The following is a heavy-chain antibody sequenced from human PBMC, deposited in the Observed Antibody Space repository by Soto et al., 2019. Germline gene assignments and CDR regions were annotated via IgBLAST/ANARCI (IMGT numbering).Heavy chain of an antibody. Sequence: PGGSLRLSCAAFGFTFSSYEMNWVRQAPGKGLEWVSYISSSGSTIYYADSVKGRFTISRDNAKNSLYLQMNSLRAEDTAVYYCARFYSSSFLAYYYYGMDVWGQGTTVTVSS. D-gene: IGHD6-6*01. V-gene: IGHV3-48*03. J-gene: IGHJ6*02. CDR3: ARFYSSSFLAYYYYGMDV. CDR1: GFTFSSYE. CDR2: ISSSGSTI.